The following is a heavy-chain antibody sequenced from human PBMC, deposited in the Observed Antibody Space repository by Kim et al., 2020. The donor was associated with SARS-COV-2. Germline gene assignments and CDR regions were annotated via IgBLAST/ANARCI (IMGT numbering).Heavy chain of an antibody. Sequence: SETLSLTCTVSGGSISSYYWSWIRQPPGKGLEWIGYIYYSGSTNYNPSLKSRVTISVDTSKNQFSLKLSSVTAADTAVYYCARVGYSSSWYVSGYYYYMDVWGKGTTVTVSS. J-gene: IGHJ6*03. CDR2: IYYSGST. CDR1: GGSISSYY. V-gene: IGHV4-59*08. CDR3: ARVGYSSSWYVSGYYYYMDV. D-gene: IGHD6-13*01.